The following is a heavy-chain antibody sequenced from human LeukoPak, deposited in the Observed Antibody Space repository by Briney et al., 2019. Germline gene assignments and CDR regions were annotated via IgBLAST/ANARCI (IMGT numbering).Heavy chain of an antibody. Sequence: ASVKVSCKASGYTFTGYYMHWVRQAPGQGLEWMGWMNPNSGNTGYAQKFQGRVTITRNTSISTAYMELSSLRSEDTAVYYCARGAAAAHYYYYYMDVWGKGTTVTVSS. CDR3: ARGAAAAHYYYYYMDV. CDR2: MNPNSGNT. J-gene: IGHJ6*03. CDR1: GYTFTGYY. D-gene: IGHD6-13*01. V-gene: IGHV1-8*03.